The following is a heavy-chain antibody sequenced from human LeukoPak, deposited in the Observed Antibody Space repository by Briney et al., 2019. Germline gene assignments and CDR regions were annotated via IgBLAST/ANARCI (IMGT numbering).Heavy chain of an antibody. CDR1: GFTFSSYS. D-gene: IGHD3-3*01. V-gene: IGHV3-21*01. J-gene: IGHJ4*02. Sequence: GGSLRLSCAASGFTFSSYSMNWVRQAPGKGLEWVSSISSSSSYIYYADSVKGRFTISRDNAKNSLYLQMNSLRAEDTAVYYCARDADFWSGPFDYWGQGTLVTVSS. CDR3: ARDADFWSGPFDY. CDR2: ISSSSSYI.